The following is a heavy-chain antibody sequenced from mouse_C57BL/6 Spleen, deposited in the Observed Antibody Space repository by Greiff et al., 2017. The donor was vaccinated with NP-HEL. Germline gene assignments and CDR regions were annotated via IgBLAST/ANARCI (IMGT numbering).Heavy chain of an antibody. Sequence: EVKLQESGPGLVKPSQSLSLTCSVTGYSITSGYYWNWIRQFPGNKLEWMGYISYDGSNNYNPSLKNRISITRDTSKNQFFLQLNSVTTEDTATYYCARGGTIGSAWFAYWGQGTLVTVSA. V-gene: IGHV3-6*01. J-gene: IGHJ3*01. CDR3: ARGGTIGSAWFAY. CDR1: GYSITSGYY. D-gene: IGHD2-14*01. CDR2: ISYDGSN.